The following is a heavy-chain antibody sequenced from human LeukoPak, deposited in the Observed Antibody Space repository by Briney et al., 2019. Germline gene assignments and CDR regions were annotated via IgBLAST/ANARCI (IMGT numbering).Heavy chain of an antibody. CDR2: IRDSGSST. CDR1: GFTFGSYG. D-gene: IGHD1-26*01. Sequence: GGSLRLSCAASGFTFGSYGMNWVRQAPGKGLEWVSAIRDSGSSTHYADSVKGRFTTSRDNSKNTLFLQMNSLRAEDTAIYYCAKYGPQDSGSSHFDYWGQGALVTVSS. CDR3: AKYGPQDSGSSHFDY. J-gene: IGHJ4*02. V-gene: IGHV3-23*01.